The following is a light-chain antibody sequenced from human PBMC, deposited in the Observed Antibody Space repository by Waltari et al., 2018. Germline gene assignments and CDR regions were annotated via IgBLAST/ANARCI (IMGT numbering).Light chain of an antibody. J-gene: IGKJ4*01. CDR3: QQYDNLPWALT. CDR2: DAS. Sequence: DIQMTQSPSSLSASVGDRVTITCQASQDISNYLTWYQQKPGKAPKLLIYDASNLETGVPSRFSGRGSGTDFTFTISSLQPEDIATYYCQQYDNLPWALTFGGGTKVEIK. CDR1: QDISNY. V-gene: IGKV1-33*01.